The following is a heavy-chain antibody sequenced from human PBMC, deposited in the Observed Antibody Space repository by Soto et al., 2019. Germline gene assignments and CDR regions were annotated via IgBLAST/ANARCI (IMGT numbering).Heavy chain of an antibody. CDR1: GYTFTSYG. CDR3: ARGGSSWSVGY. D-gene: IGHD6-13*01. CDR2: ISAYNGNT. V-gene: IGHV1-18*01. J-gene: IGHJ4*02. Sequence: GASVKVSCKASGYTFTSYGISWVRQAPGQGLEWMGWISAYNGNTNYAQKLQGRVTMTRDTSTSTVYMELSSLRSEDTAVYYCARGGSSWSVGYWGQGTQVTVSS.